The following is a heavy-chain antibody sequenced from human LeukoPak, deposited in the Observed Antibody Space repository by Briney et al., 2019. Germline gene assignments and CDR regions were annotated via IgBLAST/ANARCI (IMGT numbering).Heavy chain of an antibody. CDR1: GGSISSYY. Sequence: SQTLSLTCTVSGGSISSYYWSWIRQPPGKGLEWIGYIYYSGSTNYNPSLKSRVTISVDTSKNQFSLKLSSVTAADTAVYYCARRGTSGSVYRDPIGLLDNWFDPWGQGTLVTVSS. V-gene: IGHV4-59*01. CDR2: IYYSGST. J-gene: IGHJ5*02. CDR3: ARRGTSGSVYRDPIGLLDNWFDP. D-gene: IGHD5-12*01.